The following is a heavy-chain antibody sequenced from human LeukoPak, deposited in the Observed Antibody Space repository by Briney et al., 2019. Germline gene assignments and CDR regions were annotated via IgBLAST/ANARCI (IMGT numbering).Heavy chain of an antibody. CDR3: AKRKWFGVRDYYHYYMDV. J-gene: IGHJ6*03. CDR1: GFTFSSYA. CDR2: IRYDGSNK. D-gene: IGHD3-10*01. V-gene: IGHV3-30*02. Sequence: GGSLRLSCAASGFTFSSYAMHWVRQAPGKGLEWVAFIRYDGSNKYYADSVKGRFTISRDNSKNTLYLQMNSLRAEDTAVYYCAKRKWFGVRDYYHYYMDVWGKGTTVTISS.